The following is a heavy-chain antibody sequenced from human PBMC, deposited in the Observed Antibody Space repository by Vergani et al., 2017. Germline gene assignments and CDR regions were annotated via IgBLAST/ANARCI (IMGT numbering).Heavy chain of an antibody. V-gene: IGHV5-51*01. D-gene: IGHD3-22*01. CDR1: GYSFTNYW. CDR3: ARLYGRDSSGSKYFDY. Sequence: EVQLVQSGAEVKKPGESLKISCQISGYSFTNYWIGWVRQMPGKGLEWMGIIHPADSDTSYSPSFQGQVTISVAKSISTAYLHRRSLRASDSAMYYCARLYGRDSSGSKYFDYWGQGTLVTVSS. J-gene: IGHJ4*02. CDR2: IHPADSDT.